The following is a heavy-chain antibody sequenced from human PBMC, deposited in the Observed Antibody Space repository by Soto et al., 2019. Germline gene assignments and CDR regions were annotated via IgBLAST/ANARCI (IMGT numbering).Heavy chain of an antibody. CDR2: IYYSGRS. D-gene: IGHD3-22*01. J-gene: IGHJ4*02. Sequence: SETLSLTCTVSGGSISSYYWSWIRQPPGKGLEWVGYIYYSGRSNYNPTLKSRVTISVDTSKNQFSLKLSSGTAAYTAVYYCARLPYYYDSSGYYYFDYWGQGTLVTVSS. CDR1: GGSISSYY. V-gene: IGHV4-59*08. CDR3: ARLPYYYDSSGYYYFDY.